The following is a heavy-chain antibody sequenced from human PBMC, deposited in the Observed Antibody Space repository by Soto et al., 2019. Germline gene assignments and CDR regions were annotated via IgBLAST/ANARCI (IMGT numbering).Heavy chain of an antibody. CDR3: ARLLLSRVDFDP. J-gene: IGHJ5*02. Sequence: GESLKISCKGSGYSFASYWIGWVRQMPGKGLEWMGIIYPGDSDTNYSPSFQGHVTISADKSISTAYLQWSSLKASDTAMYYCARLLLSRVDFDPWGQGTLVTVSS. CDR2: IYPGDSDT. D-gene: IGHD3-16*02. CDR1: GYSFASYW. V-gene: IGHV5-51*01.